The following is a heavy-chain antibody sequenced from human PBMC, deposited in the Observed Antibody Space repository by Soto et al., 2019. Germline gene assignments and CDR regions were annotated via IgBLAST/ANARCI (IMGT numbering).Heavy chain of an antibody. Sequence: SVEVSCKASGGTFSSYAISWVRQAPGQGLEWMGGIIPISGTANYAQKFQGRVTITADESTSTAYMELSSLRSEDTAVYYCARSQGSSTSLEIYYYYYYGMDVWGQGTTVTVSS. CDR3: ARSQGSSTSLEIYYYYYYGMDV. CDR2: IIPISGTA. V-gene: IGHV1-69*13. D-gene: IGHD2-2*01. J-gene: IGHJ6*02. CDR1: GGTFSSYA.